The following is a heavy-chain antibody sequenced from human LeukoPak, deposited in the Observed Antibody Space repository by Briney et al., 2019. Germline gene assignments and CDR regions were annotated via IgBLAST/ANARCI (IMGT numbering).Heavy chain of an antibody. CDR1: GFTFSSYA. CDR2: ISGSGGST. D-gene: IGHD3-16*01. Sequence: PGGSLRLSCAASGFTFSSYAMSWVRQAPGKGLEWVSAISGSGGSTYYADSVKGRFTISRDNSKNALYLQMNSLRGEDTAVYYCARDPDSDNAWGWFDSWGQGTVVTVSS. J-gene: IGHJ5*01. V-gene: IGHV3-23*01. CDR3: ARDPDSDNAWGWFDS.